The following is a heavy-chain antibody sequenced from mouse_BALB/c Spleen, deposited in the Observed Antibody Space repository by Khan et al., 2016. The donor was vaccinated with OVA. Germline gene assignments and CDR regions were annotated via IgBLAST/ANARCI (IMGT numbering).Heavy chain of an antibody. J-gene: IGHJ3*01. D-gene: IGHD4-1*01. V-gene: IGHV5-6*01. Sequence: EVQLVESGGDLVKPGGSLKLSCAASGFTFSSYSMSWVRQTPDKRLEWVASISSGGDYTYYPDLVKGRFTISRDNAKNTLYLEMSSLKSEDTAMYYCASHLTGSFAYWGQGNLGTGS. CDR3: ASHLTGSFAY. CDR1: GFTFSSYS. CDR2: ISSGGDYT.